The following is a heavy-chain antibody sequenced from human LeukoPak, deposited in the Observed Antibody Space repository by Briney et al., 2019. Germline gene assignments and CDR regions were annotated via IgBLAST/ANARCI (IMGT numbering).Heavy chain of an antibody. J-gene: IGHJ4*02. D-gene: IGHD6-19*01. CDR3: TRGDPAVASFGY. Sequence: SETLSLTCTVSGGSISRSTYYWGWIRQPPGKGLEWIASIYYTGSTYYNPSLKSRVTISVDTSKNHISLKLTSVTAADTAVYYCTRGDPAVASFGYWGQGTLVTVSS. CDR1: GGSISRSTYY. CDR2: IYYTGST. V-gene: IGHV4-39*02.